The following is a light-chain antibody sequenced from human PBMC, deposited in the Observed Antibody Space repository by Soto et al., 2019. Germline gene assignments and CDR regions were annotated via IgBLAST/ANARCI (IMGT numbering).Light chain of an antibody. CDR2: ASS. CDR1: QGISSY. J-gene: IGKJ5*01. V-gene: IGKV1-9*01. CDR3: QQLNTFPVT. Sequence: DIQLTQSPSFLSASVGDRVTITCRASQGISSYLAWYQHTPGKAPKLLIYASSTLQSSVPSRFSGSGSGTEFTLTISSLQPADFATYYCQQLNTFPVTFGQGTRLDI.